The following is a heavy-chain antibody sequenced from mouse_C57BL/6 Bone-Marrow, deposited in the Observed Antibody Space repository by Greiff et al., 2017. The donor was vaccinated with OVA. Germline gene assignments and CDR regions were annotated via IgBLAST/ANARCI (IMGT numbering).Heavy chain of an antibody. J-gene: IGHJ1*03. V-gene: IGHV1-81*01. CDR2: FYPRSGII. CDR1: GYTFTSYG. CDR3: LYDYDEDRYFDV. D-gene: IGHD2-4*01. Sequence: QVQLQQSGAELARPGASVKLSCKASGYTFTSYGLSWVKQSTGQGLEWIGVFYPRSGIIYYNEKFKGKATLTADKSSSTAYMELRSLTSEDSAVYFCLYDYDEDRYFDVGGTGTAVTVSS.